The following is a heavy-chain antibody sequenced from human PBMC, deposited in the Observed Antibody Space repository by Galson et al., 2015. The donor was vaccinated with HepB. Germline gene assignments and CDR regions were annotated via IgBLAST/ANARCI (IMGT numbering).Heavy chain of an antibody. J-gene: IGHJ4*02. Sequence: SLRLSCAASGFTFSSYAMTWVRQAPGKGLEWVSAVSGSGGSTYYADSVKGRFTISRDNSMTTLYLQMNSLRAEDTAVYYCAKALRHCSGGSCYSVKNYFDCWGQGTLVTVSS. D-gene: IGHD2-15*01. CDR3: AKALRHCSGGSCYSVKNYFDC. V-gene: IGHV3-23*01. CDR2: VSGSGGST. CDR1: GFTFSSYA.